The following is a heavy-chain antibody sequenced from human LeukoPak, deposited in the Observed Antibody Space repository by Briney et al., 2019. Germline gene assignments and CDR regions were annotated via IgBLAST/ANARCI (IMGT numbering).Heavy chain of an antibody. Sequence: ASVKVSCKASGGTLSSYAISWVRQAPGQGLEWMGRIIPILGIANYAQKFQGRVTITADKSTSTAYMELRSLRSEDTAVYYCARAGIAAAGPPFDYWGQGTLVTVSS. V-gene: IGHV1-69*04. CDR3: ARAGIAAAGPPFDY. D-gene: IGHD6-13*01. J-gene: IGHJ4*02. CDR1: GGTLSSYA. CDR2: IIPILGIA.